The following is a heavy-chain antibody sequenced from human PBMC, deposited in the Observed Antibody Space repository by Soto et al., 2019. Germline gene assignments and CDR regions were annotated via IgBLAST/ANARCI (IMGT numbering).Heavy chain of an antibody. CDR1: GYTFTSYA. D-gene: IGHD6-19*01. CDR3: AREFSGWYSFNYYYGMDV. Sequence: ASVKVSCKASGYTFTSYAMNWVRQAPGQGLEWMGWINTNTGNPTYAQGFTGRFVFSLDTSVSTAYLQICSLKAEDTAVYYCAREFSGWYSFNYYYGMDVWGQGTTVTVSS. V-gene: IGHV7-4-1*01. CDR2: INTNTGNP. J-gene: IGHJ6*02.